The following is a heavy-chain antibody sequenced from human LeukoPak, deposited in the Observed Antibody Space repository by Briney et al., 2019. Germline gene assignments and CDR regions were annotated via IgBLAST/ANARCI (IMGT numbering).Heavy chain of an antibody. CDR3: AKAPPNCNTVSCYADY. CDR1: GFTFSSCV. J-gene: IGHJ4*02. V-gene: IGHV3-30*18. Sequence: PGGSLRLSCAASGFTFSSCVMHWVRQAPGKGLEWVAIISYDGSNKYYADSVKGRFTISRDNSKNTLYLQMNSLRAEDTAVYYCAKAPPNCNTVSCYADYWGQGTLVTVSS. CDR2: ISYDGSNK. D-gene: IGHD2-2*01.